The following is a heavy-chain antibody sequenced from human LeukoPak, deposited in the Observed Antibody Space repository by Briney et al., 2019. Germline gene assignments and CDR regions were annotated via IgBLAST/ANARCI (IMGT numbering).Heavy chain of an antibody. Sequence: SETLSLTCTVSGGSISSYYWSWIRQPPGKGLEWIGYINYSGSTKYNPSLKSRVTISVDTSKNQFSLKLTSVTAADTAVYYCARYGSGSYSDDHFQHWGQGTLVTVSS. J-gene: IGHJ1*01. D-gene: IGHD3-10*01. CDR1: GGSISSYY. CDR3: ARYGSGSYSDDHFQH. CDR2: INYSGST. V-gene: IGHV4-59*08.